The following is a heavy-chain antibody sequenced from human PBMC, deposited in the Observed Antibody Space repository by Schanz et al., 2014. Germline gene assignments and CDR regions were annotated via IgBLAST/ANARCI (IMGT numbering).Heavy chain of an antibody. V-gene: IGHV3-23*01. CDR3: AKVAPAATYLDS. CDR1: GFTFRSYA. Sequence: EVQLLESGGGLVQPGGSLRLSCIGSGFTFRSYALGWVRQAPGKGLEWVSLVSASGGGPFYADSVKGRFTISRDNAENTLYLQMNSLRAEDTAVYYCAKVAPAATYLDSWGLGTLVTVSA. CDR2: VSASGGGP. J-gene: IGHJ4*02. D-gene: IGHD2-2*01.